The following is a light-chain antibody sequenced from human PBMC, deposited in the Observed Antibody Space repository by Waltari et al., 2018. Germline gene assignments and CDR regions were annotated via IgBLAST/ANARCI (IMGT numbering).Light chain of an antibody. J-gene: IGLJ2*01. CDR3: QTWGTGIRV. CDR1: SAHSTYA. V-gene: IGLV4-69*01. CDR2: RNRDGSH. Sequence: QLGLTHLPSASASLRASVKLTPILSSAHSTYALACHQQPPEKGLRYLMKRNRDGSHSKGDGIPDRFSGSSSGAERYLTISSLQSEDEADYYCQTWGTGIRVFGGGTKLTVL.